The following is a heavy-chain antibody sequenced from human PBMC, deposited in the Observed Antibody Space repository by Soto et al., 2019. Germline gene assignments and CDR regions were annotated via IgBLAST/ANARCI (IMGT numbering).Heavy chain of an antibody. CDR3: ARDKCAYDTHLDY. J-gene: IGHJ4*02. Sequence: QVLLVQSGAEVKKPGSSVTVSCKLSGATFSSYAMSWVRQAPGQGLEWIGGTIPFFGTPNYAQKFQGRVTITADTSTASFYMELSSHRSDDTAAYYCARDKCAYDTHLDYWGQVTLVTVSS. D-gene: IGHD2-8*01. V-gene: IGHV1-69*06. CDR2: TIPFFGTP. CDR1: GATFSSYA.